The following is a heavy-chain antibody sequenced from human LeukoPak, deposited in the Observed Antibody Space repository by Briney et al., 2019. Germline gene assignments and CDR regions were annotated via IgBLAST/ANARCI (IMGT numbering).Heavy chain of an antibody. D-gene: IGHD2-2*01. CDR3: ARSRQYQLLGWFDP. CDR2: IYYSGST. Sequence: KTSETLSLTCTVSGGSISSSSYYWGWIRQPPGKGLGGIGSIYYSGSTYYNPSLKSRVTISVDTSKNQFSLKLSSVTAADTAVYYCARSRQYQLLGWFDPWGQGTLVTVSS. J-gene: IGHJ5*02. V-gene: IGHV4-39*01. CDR1: GGSISSSSYY.